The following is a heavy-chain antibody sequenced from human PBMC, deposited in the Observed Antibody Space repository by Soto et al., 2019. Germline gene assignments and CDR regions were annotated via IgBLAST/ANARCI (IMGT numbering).Heavy chain of an antibody. CDR1: GFTFSSYS. CDR3: VGHYDYVWGSYRQNNWFDP. V-gene: IGHV3-21*01. J-gene: IGHJ5*02. Sequence: GGSLRLSCAASGFTFSSYSMNWVRQAPGKGLEWVSSISSSSSYIYYADSVKGRFTISRDNAKNSLYLQMNSLRAEDTAVYYCVGHYDYVWGSYRQNNWFDPWGQGTRVTVSS. D-gene: IGHD3-16*02. CDR2: ISSSSSYI.